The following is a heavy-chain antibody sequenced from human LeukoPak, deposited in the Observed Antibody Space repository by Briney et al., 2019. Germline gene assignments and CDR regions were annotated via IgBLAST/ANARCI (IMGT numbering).Heavy chain of an antibody. J-gene: IGHJ4*02. D-gene: IGHD2-15*01. Sequence: ASVKVSCKASGYTFTGYYMHWVRQAPGQGLEGMGWINPNSGNTGYAQKFQGRVTMTRDTSINTAYMELSSLRSEDTAVYYCARVPSLGYCSGGSCYRFDYWGQGSLVSVSS. CDR3: ARVPSLGYCSGGSCYRFDY. V-gene: IGHV1-8*02. CDR1: GYTFTGYY. CDR2: INPNSGNT.